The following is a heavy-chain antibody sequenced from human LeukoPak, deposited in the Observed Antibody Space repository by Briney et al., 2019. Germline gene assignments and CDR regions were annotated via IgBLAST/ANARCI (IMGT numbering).Heavy chain of an antibody. J-gene: IGHJ4*02. Sequence: SETLSLTCTVSGGSISSYYWSWIRQPPGKGLEWIGYIYYSGSTSYNPSLKSRVTISVDTSKNQFSLKLSSVTAADTAVYYCARMLRYFDWLSAWFDYWGQGTLVTVSS. CDR3: ARMLRYFDWLSAWFDY. CDR1: GGSISSYY. V-gene: IGHV4-59*01. CDR2: IYYSGST. D-gene: IGHD3-9*01.